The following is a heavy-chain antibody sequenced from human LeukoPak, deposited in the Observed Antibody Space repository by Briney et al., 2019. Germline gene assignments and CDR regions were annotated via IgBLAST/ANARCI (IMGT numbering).Heavy chain of an antibody. J-gene: IGHJ5*02. V-gene: IGHV1-8*01. D-gene: IGHD2-15*01. Sequence: ASVKVSCKASGYTFNTYDINWVRQATGQGPEWMGWMNPNSGNTGYAQKFQGRVTMTRDTSITTAYMELSSLTSDDTAIYYCATGRGSCSGISCHDWFDPWGQGTLVTVSS. CDR3: ATGRGSCSGISCHDWFDP. CDR2: MNPNSGNT. CDR1: GYTFNTYD.